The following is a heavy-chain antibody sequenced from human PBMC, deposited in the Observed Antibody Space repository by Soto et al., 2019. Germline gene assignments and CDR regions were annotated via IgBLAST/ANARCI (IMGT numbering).Heavy chain of an antibody. CDR1: GYTFTNYG. CDR2: ISAYNGHT. D-gene: IGHD3-16*02. J-gene: IGHJ4*02. CDR3: ARESCVRASDFDY. Sequence: ASVKVSCKTSGYTFTNYGISWVRQAPGQGLEWLGWISAYNGHTKSAQKRQGRVTMTTDTSTSTAFLELRSLRSDDTAVYYCARESCVRASDFDYWGQGTLVTVSS. V-gene: IGHV1-18*04.